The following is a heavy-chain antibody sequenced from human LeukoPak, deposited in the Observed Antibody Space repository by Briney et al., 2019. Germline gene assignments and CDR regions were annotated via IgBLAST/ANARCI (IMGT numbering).Heavy chain of an antibody. CDR3: ARVPRTERPDYDNWFDP. J-gene: IGHJ5*02. V-gene: IGHV1-69*13. CDR2: IIPIFGTA. CDR1: GGTFSSYA. D-gene: IGHD4-17*01. Sequence: GASVKVSCKASGGTFSSYAISWVRQAPGQGLEWMGGIIPIFGTANYAQKFQGRVTITADESTSTAYMELSSLRSEDTAVYYCARVPRTERPDYDNWFDPWGQGTLVTVSS.